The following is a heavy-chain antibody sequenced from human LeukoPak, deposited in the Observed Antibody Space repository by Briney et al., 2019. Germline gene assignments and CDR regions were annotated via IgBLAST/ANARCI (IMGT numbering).Heavy chain of an antibody. CDR1: GFTVSSNY. CDR3: ARDGSSGYDY. CDR2: IYSGGST. Sequence: GGSLSLSCAASGFTVSSNYMSWVRQAPGKGLEWVSVIYSGGSTYYADSVKGRFTISRHNSKNTLYLQMNSLRAEDTAVYYCARDGSSGYDYWGQGTLVTVSS. J-gene: IGHJ4*02. D-gene: IGHD3-22*01. V-gene: IGHV3-53*04.